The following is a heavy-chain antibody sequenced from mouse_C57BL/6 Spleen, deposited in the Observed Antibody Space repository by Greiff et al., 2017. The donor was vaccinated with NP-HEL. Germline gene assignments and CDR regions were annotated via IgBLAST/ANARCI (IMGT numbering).Heavy chain of an antibody. Sequence: QVQLQQPGAELVKPGASVKMSCKASGYTFTSYWITWVKQRPGQGLEWIGDIYPGSGSTNYNEKFKSKATLTVDTSSSTAYMQLSSLTSEDSAVYYCALYDYGSSYWYFDVWGTGTTVTVSS. CDR2: IYPGSGST. CDR3: ALYDYGSSYWYFDV. J-gene: IGHJ1*03. D-gene: IGHD1-1*01. V-gene: IGHV1-55*01. CDR1: GYTFTSYW.